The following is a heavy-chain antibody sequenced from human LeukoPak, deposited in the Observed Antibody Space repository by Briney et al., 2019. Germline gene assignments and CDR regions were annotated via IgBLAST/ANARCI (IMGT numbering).Heavy chain of an antibody. Sequence: GASLRLSCAASGFTFSSYSMNWVRQAPGKGLEWVSYISSSSSTIYYADSVKGRFTISRDNAKNSLYLQMNSLRDEDTAVYYCARELYYDFWSGYPDRPFDYWGQGTLVTVSS. J-gene: IGHJ4*02. CDR3: ARELYYDFWSGYPDRPFDY. V-gene: IGHV3-48*02. CDR2: ISSSSSTI. D-gene: IGHD3-3*01. CDR1: GFTFSSYS.